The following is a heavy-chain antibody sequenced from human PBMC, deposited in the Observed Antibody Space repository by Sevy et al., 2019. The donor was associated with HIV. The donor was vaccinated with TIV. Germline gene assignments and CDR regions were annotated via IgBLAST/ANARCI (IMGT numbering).Heavy chain of an antibody. Sequence: GGSLRLSCAASGFTFTRYWMSWVRQAPGKGLEWVANINEDGSEKYYVDSVKGRFTISRDNARKSLHLQMNSLRAEDTAIYCCARDVAAGDFWGQGTLVTVSS. CDR3: ARDVAAGDF. CDR2: INEDGSEK. V-gene: IGHV3-7*01. J-gene: IGHJ4*02. CDR1: GFTFTRYW. D-gene: IGHD2-21*01.